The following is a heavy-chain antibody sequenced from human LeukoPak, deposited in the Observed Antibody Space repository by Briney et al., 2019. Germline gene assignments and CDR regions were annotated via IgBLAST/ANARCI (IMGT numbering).Heavy chain of an antibody. Sequence: SETLSLTCAVYGGSFSGYYWSWIRQPPGKGLEWIGYIYYSGSTNYNPSLKSRVTISVDTSKNQFSLKLSSVTAADTAVYYCASQGGGSGDYWGQGTLVTVSS. J-gene: IGHJ4*02. CDR3: ASQGGGSGDY. CDR1: GGSFSGYY. CDR2: IYYSGST. V-gene: IGHV4-59*01. D-gene: IGHD3-10*01.